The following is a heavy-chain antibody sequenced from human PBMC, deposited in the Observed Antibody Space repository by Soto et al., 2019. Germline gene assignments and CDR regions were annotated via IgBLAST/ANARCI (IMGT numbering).Heavy chain of an antibody. CDR2: MHPISEKSKT. CDR1: GYRLTSHD. D-gene: IGHD3-3*01. Sequence: ASVKICCNDSGYRLTSHDIIWVRQAAGLGTKWVGWMHPISEKSKTSYLPNCQHSIIMTREPSLEPAYLELRGLRSSDTGMYYCERGATPDYDFWANPRGDWLDLCGQVTLVTVSS. J-gene: IGHJ5*02. V-gene: IGHV1-8*02. CDR3: ERGATPDYDFWANPRGDWLDL.